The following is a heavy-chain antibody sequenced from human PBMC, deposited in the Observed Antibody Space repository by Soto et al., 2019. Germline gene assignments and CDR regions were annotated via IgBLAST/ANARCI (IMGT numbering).Heavy chain of an antibody. V-gene: IGHV4-59*01. CDR2: IYYSGST. Sequence: SETLSLTCTVSGGSISSYYWSWIRQPPGKGLEWIGYIYYSGSTNYNPSLKSRVTISVDTSKNQFSLKLSSVTAADTAVYYCARDDCSGGSCYSGGYNWFDPWGQGTLVTVSS. CDR3: ARDDCSGGSCYSGGYNWFDP. CDR1: GGSISSYY. J-gene: IGHJ5*02. D-gene: IGHD2-15*01.